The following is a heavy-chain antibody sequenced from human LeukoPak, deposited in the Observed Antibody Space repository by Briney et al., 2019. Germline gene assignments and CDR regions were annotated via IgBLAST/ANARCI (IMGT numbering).Heavy chain of an antibody. CDR1: GFTFSSYS. J-gene: IGHJ3*02. CDR2: ISSSSSYI. V-gene: IGHV3-21*01. CDR3: ANVGAFNI. Sequence: PGGSLRLSCAASGFTFSSYSMIWVRQAPGKGLEWVSSISSSSSYIYYADSVKGRFTLSRDNSKNTVYLQINSLRVEDTAMYYCANVGAFNIWGQGTMVTVSS.